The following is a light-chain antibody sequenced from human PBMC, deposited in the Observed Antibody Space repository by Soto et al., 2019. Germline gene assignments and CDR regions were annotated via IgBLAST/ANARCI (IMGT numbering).Light chain of an antibody. CDR3: QHYGGSPLYT. CDR2: AAS. V-gene: IGKV3-20*01. Sequence: EIVLTQSPGTLSLSPGERATLSCRASQSVSSSYLAWYQQKPGQAPRRLIYAASRRATVIPDRFSGSGSGTDYTLTISRLEPEDFAVYYCQHYGGSPLYTFGQGTKLEIK. J-gene: IGKJ2*01. CDR1: QSVSSSY.